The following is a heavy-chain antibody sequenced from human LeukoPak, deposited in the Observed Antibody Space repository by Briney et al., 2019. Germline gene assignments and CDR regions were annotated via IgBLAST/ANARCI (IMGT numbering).Heavy chain of an antibody. CDR3: ARPCRDGYNWRYYFEY. V-gene: IGHV1-46*01. CDR1: GYTFTSYY. Sequence: ASVKVSCKASGYTFTSYYMHWVRQAPGQGLEWMGIINPSGGSTSYAQKFQGRVTMTRDTSTSTVYMELSSLRSEDTAVYYCARPCRDGYNWRYYFEYWGQGTLVTVSS. CDR2: INPSGGST. D-gene: IGHD5-24*01. J-gene: IGHJ4*02.